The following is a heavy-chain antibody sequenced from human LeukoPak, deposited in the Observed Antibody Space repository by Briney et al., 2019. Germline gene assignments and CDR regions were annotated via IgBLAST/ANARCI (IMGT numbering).Heavy chain of an antibody. J-gene: IGHJ4*02. D-gene: IGHD2-2*01. Sequence: ASVKVSCKASRYTFTGYYMHWVRQAPGQGLEWMGWINPNSGGTNYAQKFQGRVTMTRDTSISTAYMELSRLRSDDTAVYYCARANRAYCSSTSCYWAYWGQGTLVTVSS. CDR2: INPNSGGT. V-gene: IGHV1-2*02. CDR3: ARANRAYCSSTSCYWAY. CDR1: RYTFTGYY.